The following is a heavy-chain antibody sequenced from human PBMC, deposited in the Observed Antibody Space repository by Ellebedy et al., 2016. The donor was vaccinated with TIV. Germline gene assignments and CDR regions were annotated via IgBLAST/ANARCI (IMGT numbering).Heavy chain of an antibody. CDR1: GAPISSYY. Sequence: MPSETLSLTCNVSGAPISSYYWSWIRQPPGKGLAWIGSMSYSGSTNYNPPLKSRPTIAVDTSKNQFSLKVSSVTAADTAVYYCAREGYTEMATRNLDYWGQGTLVTVSS. D-gene: IGHD5-24*01. V-gene: IGHV4-59*12. J-gene: IGHJ4*02. CDR3: AREGYTEMATRNLDY. CDR2: MSYSGST.